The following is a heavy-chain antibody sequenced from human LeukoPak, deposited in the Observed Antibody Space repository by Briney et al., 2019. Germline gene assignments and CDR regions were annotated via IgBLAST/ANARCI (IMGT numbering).Heavy chain of an antibody. D-gene: IGHD3-16*01. CDR3: ARVGLGVYGGDY. V-gene: IGHV3-48*01. J-gene: IGHJ4*02. CDR1: GFTFSSYS. Sequence: AGRSLRLSCAASGFTFSSYSMDWVRQAPGKGLEWVSYITSSSSTIHYVDSVKGRFTISRDNAKNSVYLQMNSLRAEDTAVYYCARVGLGVYGGDYWGQGALVTVSS. CDR2: ITSSSSTI.